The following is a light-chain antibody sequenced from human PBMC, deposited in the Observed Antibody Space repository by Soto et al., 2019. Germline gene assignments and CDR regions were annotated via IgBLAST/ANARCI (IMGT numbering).Light chain of an antibody. J-gene: IGKJ3*01. CDR2: KAS. CDR1: QTISSW. CDR3: QQYNSYSGIT. Sequence: DIQMTQSPSTLSGSVGDRVTITCRASQTISSWLAWYQQKPGKAPKLLIYKASTLKSGVPSRFSGSGSGTEFTLTISSLQPDDFAAYYCQQYNSYSGITFGPGTKVDI. V-gene: IGKV1-5*03.